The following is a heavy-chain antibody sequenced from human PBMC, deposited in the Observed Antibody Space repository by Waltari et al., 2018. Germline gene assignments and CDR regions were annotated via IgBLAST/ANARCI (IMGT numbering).Heavy chain of an antibody. CDR1: GFTFSNTW. CDR2: MNADGSTK. V-gene: IGHV3-74*03. Sequence: EVQLVESGGGLVQPGGSLRLSCAGSGFTFSNTWIHWVRQAPGEGLVWVSSMNADGSTKEYADSVKGRFTIARDNAKNTLYLQMNSLRVEDTAVYYCATAGNYRFDYWGQGTLVTVSS. D-gene: IGHD1-7*01. J-gene: IGHJ4*02. CDR3: ATAGNYRFDY.